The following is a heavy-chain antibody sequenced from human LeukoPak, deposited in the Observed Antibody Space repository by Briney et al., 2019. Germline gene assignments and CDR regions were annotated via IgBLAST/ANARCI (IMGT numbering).Heavy chain of an antibody. CDR3: SVAGKGTEYYFDY. D-gene: IGHD6-19*01. CDR1: GFTFSSYA. CDR2: ISYDGSNK. V-gene: IGHV3-30-3*01. J-gene: IGHJ4*02. Sequence: GRSLRLSCAASGFTFSSYAMHWVCQAPGKGLEWVAVISYDGSNKYYADSVKGRFTISRDNSKNTLYLQMNSLRAEDTAVYYCSVAGKGTEYYFDYWGQGTLVTVSS.